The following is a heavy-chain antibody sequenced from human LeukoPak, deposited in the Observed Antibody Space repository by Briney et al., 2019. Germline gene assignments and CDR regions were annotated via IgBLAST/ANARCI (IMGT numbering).Heavy chain of an antibody. V-gene: IGHV3-9*01. J-gene: IGHJ4*02. CDR2: ISWNSGRI. CDR3: ARAGHDYGDY. Sequence: PGGSLRLSCAASGFTFDDYAMYWVRQAPGKGLEWVSGISWNSGRIGYADSVKGRFTISRDNAKNSLYLQMNRLRSDDTAVYYCARAGHDYGDYWGQGTLVTVSS. CDR1: GFTFDDYA. D-gene: IGHD7-27*01.